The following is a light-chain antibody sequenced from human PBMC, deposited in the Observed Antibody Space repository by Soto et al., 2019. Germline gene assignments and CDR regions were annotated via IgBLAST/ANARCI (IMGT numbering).Light chain of an antibody. V-gene: IGLV2-23*02. CDR3: CSYAGSSTSVV. CDR2: DVS. CDR1: SSDVGSYNF. Sequence: QSALTQPASVSGSPGQSITISCTGTSSDVGSYNFVSWYQQHPGKAPKLMIYDVSNRPSGVSNRFSGSKSGNTASLTISGLQAEDEADYYCCSYAGSSTSVVFGGGTKVTVL. J-gene: IGLJ2*01.